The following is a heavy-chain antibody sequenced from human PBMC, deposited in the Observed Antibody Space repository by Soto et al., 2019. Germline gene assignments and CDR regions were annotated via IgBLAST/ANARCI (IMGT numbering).Heavy chain of an antibody. CDR1: GGSMNAHF. D-gene: IGHD2-15*01. Sequence: SETLSLTCTVSGGSMNAHFWSWIRQSAGRGLEWIGHIYISGTTMYNPSLKSRVTMSVDPPKNQLSLKLTSVTAADTAVYYCARINGGSPDFWGQGTLVTVSS. J-gene: IGHJ4*02. CDR3: ARINGGSPDF. V-gene: IGHV4-4*07. CDR2: IYISGTT.